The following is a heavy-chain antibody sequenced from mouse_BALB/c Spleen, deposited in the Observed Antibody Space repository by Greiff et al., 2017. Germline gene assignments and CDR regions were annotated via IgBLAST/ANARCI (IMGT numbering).Heavy chain of an antibody. CDR1: GFTFSSYA. CDR3: AREEGKLLAY. J-gene: IGHJ3*01. Sequence: EVMLVESGGGLVKPGGSLKLSCAASGFTFSSYAMSWVRQTPEKRLEWVASISSGGSTYYPDSVKGRFTISRDNARNILYLQMSSLRSEDTAMYYCAREEGKLLAYWGQGTLVTVSA. D-gene: IGHD1-1*01. V-gene: IGHV5-6-5*01. CDR2: ISSGGST.